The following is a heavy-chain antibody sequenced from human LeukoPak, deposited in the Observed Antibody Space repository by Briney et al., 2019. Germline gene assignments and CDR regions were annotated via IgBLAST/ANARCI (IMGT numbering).Heavy chain of an antibody. V-gene: IGHV3-30-3*01. CDR3: ASALTMVRGVISDY. CDR2: ISYDGSNK. J-gene: IGHJ4*02. Sequence: GRSLRLSCTASGFTFSSYAMHWVRQAPGKGLEWVAVISYDGSNKYYADSVKGRFTISRDNSKNTLYLQMNSLRAEDTAVYYCASALTMVRGVISDYWGQGTLVPVSS. CDR1: GFTFSSYA. D-gene: IGHD3-10*01.